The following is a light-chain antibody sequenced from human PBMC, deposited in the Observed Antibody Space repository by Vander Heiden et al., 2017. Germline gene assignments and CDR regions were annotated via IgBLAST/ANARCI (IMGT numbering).Light chain of an antibody. V-gene: IGKV1-9*01. J-gene: IGKJ5*01. CDR3: QQLNNFPIT. Sequence: DIQLTQSPSFLSASVGDRVTITCRASLGISTYLAWYQQKPGKAPNLLIYTASTLQSGVPSRFSGSGSGTEFTLTISSLQPEAFATYYCQQLNNFPITFGQGTQMEIK. CDR2: TAS. CDR1: LGISTY.